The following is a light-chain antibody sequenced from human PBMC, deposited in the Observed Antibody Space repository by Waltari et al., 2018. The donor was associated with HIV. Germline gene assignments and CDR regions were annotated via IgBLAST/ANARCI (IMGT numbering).Light chain of an antibody. CDR1: VFVNLY. Sequence: DVQLTQSPSFLSASVGDSVTITCRTSVFVNLYLNWYQQRPGEAPKLLIYGSSILQSGVPSRFSGRGSWTNFVLTISGLRPEDSATYYCQQTFAMPLSFGAGTKVEI. CDR2: GSS. CDR3: QQTFAMPLS. J-gene: IGKJ4*01. V-gene: IGKV1-39*01.